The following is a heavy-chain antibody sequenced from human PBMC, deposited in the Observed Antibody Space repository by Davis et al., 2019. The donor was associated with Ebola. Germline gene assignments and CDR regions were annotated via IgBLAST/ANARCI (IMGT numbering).Heavy chain of an antibody. CDR1: GGSFSGYY. CDR2: INHSGST. J-gene: IGHJ6*04. Sequence: MPSETLSLTCAVYGGSFSGYYWSWIRQPPGKGLEWIGEINHSGSTNYNPSLKSRVTISVDTSKNQFSLKLSSVTAADTAVYYCARIGRGYSYGYHYYYGMDVWGKGTTVTVSS. V-gene: IGHV4-34*01. CDR3: ARIGRGYSYGYHYYYGMDV. D-gene: IGHD5-18*01.